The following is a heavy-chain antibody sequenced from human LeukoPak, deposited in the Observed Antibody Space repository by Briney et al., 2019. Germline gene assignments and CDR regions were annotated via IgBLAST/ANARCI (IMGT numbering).Heavy chain of an antibody. V-gene: IGHV4-39*07. CDR3: AGRRDYGSGSRPVDY. Sequence: SGTLSLTCAVSGGSISSSSYYWGWIRQPPGKGLEWIGSIYYSGSTNYNPSLKSRVTISVDTSKNQFSLKLSSVTAADTAVYYCAGRRDYGSGSRPVDYWGQGTLVTVSS. CDR2: IYYSGST. CDR1: GGSISSSSYY. J-gene: IGHJ4*02. D-gene: IGHD3-10*01.